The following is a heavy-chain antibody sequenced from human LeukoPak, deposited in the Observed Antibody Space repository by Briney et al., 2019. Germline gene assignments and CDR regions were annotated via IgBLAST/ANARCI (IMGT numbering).Heavy chain of an antibody. D-gene: IGHD3-10*01. J-gene: IGHJ4*02. Sequence: PGGSLRLSCAASGFTFSSYWMHWVRQAPGKGLEWVSSISSSSSYIYYADSVKGRFTISRDNAKNSLYLQMNSLRAEDTAVYYCARMVGFGELHFDYWGQGTLVTVSS. V-gene: IGHV3-21*01. CDR1: GFTFSSYW. CDR3: ARMVGFGELHFDY. CDR2: ISSSSSYI.